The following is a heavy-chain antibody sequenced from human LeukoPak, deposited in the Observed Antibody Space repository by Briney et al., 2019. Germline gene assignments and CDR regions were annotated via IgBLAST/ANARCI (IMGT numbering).Heavy chain of an antibody. D-gene: IGHD5-18*01. V-gene: IGHV3-20*04. CDR3: ARDFEYSYGWDDAFDI. Sequence: GGSLRLSCAASGFTFDEYGMSWVRQAPGTGLEWVAGINWNGGSTGYADSVKGRFTIFRDNAKNSLYLQMNSLRAEDTALYYCARDFEYSYGWDDAFDIWRQGTMVTVSS. J-gene: IGHJ3*02. CDR2: INWNGGST. CDR1: GFTFDEYG.